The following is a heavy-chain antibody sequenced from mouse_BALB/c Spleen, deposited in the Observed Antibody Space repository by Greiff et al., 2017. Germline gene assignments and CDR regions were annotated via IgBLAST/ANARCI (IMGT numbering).Heavy chain of an antibody. CDR3: AREWFAY. CDR2: ISYDGSN. V-gene: IGHV3-6*02. Sequence: EVKLLESGPGLVKPSQSLSLTCSVTGYSITSGYYWNWIRQFPGNKLEWMGYISYDGSNNYNPSLKNRISITRDTSKNQFFLKLNSVTTEDTATYYCAREWFAYWGQGTLVTVSA. CDR1: GYSITSGYY. J-gene: IGHJ3*01.